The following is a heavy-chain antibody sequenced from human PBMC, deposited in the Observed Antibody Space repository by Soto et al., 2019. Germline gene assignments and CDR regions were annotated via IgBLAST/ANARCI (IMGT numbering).Heavy chain of an antibody. CDR2: ISAYNGNT. CDR3: ARAVDPYGSGSYYKGAFDY. CDR1: GYTFTSYG. D-gene: IGHD3-10*01. J-gene: IGHJ4*02. V-gene: IGHV1-18*01. Sequence: ASVKVSCKASGYTFTSYGISWVRQAPGQGLEWMGWISAYNGNTSYAQKLQGRVTMTTDTSTSTAYMELRSLRSDDTAVYYCARAVDPYGSGSYYKGAFDYWGQGTLVTVSS.